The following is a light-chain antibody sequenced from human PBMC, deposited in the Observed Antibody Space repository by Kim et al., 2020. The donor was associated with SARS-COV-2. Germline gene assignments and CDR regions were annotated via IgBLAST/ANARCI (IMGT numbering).Light chain of an antibody. V-gene: IGLV1-51*01. Sequence: KVTSYCSGRSSNIENNYVSWYQQLPGTAPKLLIYDNNKRPSGIPDRFSGSKSGTSATLGITGLQTGDEADYYCGTWDNSLSAGYVFGTGTKVTVL. CDR2: DNN. J-gene: IGLJ1*01. CDR1: SSNIENNY. CDR3: GTWDNSLSAGYV.